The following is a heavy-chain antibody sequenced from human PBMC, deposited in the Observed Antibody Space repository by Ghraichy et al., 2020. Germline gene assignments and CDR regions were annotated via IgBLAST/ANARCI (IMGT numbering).Heavy chain of an antibody. CDR2: ISSSSSYI. V-gene: IGHV3-21*01. Sequence: LSLTCAASGFTFSSYSMNWVRQAPGKGLEWVSSISSSSSYIYYADSVKGRFTISRDNAKNSLYLQMNSLRAEDTAVYYCARIYSGYDFANWGQGTLVTVSS. D-gene: IGHD5-12*01. CDR3: ARIYSGYDFAN. CDR1: GFTFSSYS. J-gene: IGHJ4*02.